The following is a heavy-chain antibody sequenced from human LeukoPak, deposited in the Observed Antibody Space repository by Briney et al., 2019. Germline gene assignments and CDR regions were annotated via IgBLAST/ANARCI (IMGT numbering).Heavy chain of an antibody. CDR2: IHYSGSI. D-gene: IGHD3-10*01. V-gene: IGHV4-39*01. Sequence: SETLSLTCSVSGGSISISTYYWGWIRQPPGKGLEWIANIHYSGSIYYNPSLKSRVTISMDTSENQVSLTLRSVTAADTAIYYCARARDGSGNYYDYWGQGTLVTVSS. J-gene: IGHJ4*02. CDR1: GGSISISTYY. CDR3: ARARDGSGNYYDY.